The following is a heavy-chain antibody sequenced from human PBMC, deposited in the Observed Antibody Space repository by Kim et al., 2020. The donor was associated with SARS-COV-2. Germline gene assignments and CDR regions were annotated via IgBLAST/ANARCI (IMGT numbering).Heavy chain of an antibody. CDR3: AKGGGVTMVRGVRKDYYYGMDV. CDR1: GFTFSSYA. Sequence: GGSLRLSCAASGFTFSSYAMSWVRQAPGKGLEWVSAISGSGGSTYYADSVKGRFTISRDNSKNTLYLQMNSLRAEDTAVYYCAKGGGVTMVRGVRKDYYYGMDVWGQGTTVTVSS. CDR2: ISGSGGST. D-gene: IGHD3-10*01. J-gene: IGHJ6*02. V-gene: IGHV3-23*01.